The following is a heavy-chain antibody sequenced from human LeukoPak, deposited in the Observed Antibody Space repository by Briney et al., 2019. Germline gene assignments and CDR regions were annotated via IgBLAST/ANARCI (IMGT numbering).Heavy chain of an antibody. D-gene: IGHD1-14*01. V-gene: IGHV3-23*01. J-gene: IGHJ4*02. CDR1: GFTVSSNY. Sequence: SGGSLRLSCAASGFTVSSNYMSWVRQAPGKGLEWVSSISANGGETHYADSVKGRFTISRDNSKNTLYLQINYPRVEDTAVYYCAKRYNDFPLDYWGQGTLVTVSS. CDR2: ISANGGET. CDR3: AKRYNDFPLDY.